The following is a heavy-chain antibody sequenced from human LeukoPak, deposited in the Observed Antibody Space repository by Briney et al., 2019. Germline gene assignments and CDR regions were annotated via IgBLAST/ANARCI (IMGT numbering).Heavy chain of an antibody. V-gene: IGHV3-30*04. Sequence: GGSLRLSCAASGFTFSSYAMHWVRQAPGKGLEWVAVISYDGSNKYYADSVKGRFTISRDNAKNTLYLQMNSLRAEDTAVYYCARGDSGYSYGPFDYWGQGTLVTVSS. J-gene: IGHJ4*02. CDR2: ISYDGSNK. CDR1: GFTFSSYA. CDR3: ARGDSGYSYGPFDY. D-gene: IGHD5-18*01.